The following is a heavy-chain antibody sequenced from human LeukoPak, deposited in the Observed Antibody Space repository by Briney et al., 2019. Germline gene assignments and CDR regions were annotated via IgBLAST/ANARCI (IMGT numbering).Heavy chain of an antibody. Sequence: QTGGSLRLSCAASGFTFSNYGMHWVRQAPGKGLEWVAVMWYDGTNKYYADSVKGRFTISRDNSKNTLYLQLNSLRAEDTAVYYCATTGGSWYDGSFDYWGQGTLVTVSS. V-gene: IGHV3-33*01. J-gene: IGHJ4*02. CDR1: GFTFSNYG. CDR2: MWYDGTNK. D-gene: IGHD6-13*01. CDR3: ATTGGSWYDGSFDY.